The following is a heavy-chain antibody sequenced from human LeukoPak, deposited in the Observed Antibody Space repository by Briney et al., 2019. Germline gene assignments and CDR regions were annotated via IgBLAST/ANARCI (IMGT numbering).Heavy chain of an antibody. CDR2: ISAYNGNT. V-gene: IGHV1-18*01. CDR3: ARKGRSYWNGYYFDY. J-gene: IGHJ4*02. CDR1: GYTFTSYG. Sequence: ASVKVSCKASGYTFTSYGISWVRQAPGQGLEWMGWISAYNGNTNYAQKLQGRATMTTDTSTSTAYMELRSLRSDDTAVYYCARKGRSYWNGYYFDYWGQGTLVTVSS. D-gene: IGHD1-26*01.